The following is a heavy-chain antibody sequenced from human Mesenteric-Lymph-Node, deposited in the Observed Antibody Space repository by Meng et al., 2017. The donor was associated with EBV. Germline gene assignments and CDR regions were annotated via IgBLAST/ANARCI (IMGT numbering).Heavy chain of an antibody. CDR3: ARQDLTAAEYNWFTP. D-gene: IGHD2-2*01. CDR1: GGPISGNESN. CDR2: IYYIGTT. V-gene: IGHV4-39*01. Sequence: SGPGRVNPSGPLSLICTVSGGPISGNESNWGWIRQPPGKGLEWVGSIYYIGTTYYQPSLKSRVTISADTSKNQFSLSLSSVTAADTAVYYCARQDLTAAEYNWFTPWGQGTLVTVSS. J-gene: IGHJ5*02.